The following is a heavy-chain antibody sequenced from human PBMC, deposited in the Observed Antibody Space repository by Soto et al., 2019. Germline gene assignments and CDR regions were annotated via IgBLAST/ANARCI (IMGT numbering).Heavy chain of an antibody. V-gene: IGHV3-21*01. CDR2: ISSGSSYI. D-gene: IGHD6-13*01. CDR1: VFIFTVYN. Sequence: WGSLRISCASSVFIFTVYNMNWVRQAPGKGLDWVSFISSGSSYIYYADAVKDRFTISRDNAKNSLYLQMNTLRAEDTALYYRARRRAADGTLTFDYWGRGTRVTVSS. CDR3: ARRRAADGTLTFDY. J-gene: IGHJ4*02.